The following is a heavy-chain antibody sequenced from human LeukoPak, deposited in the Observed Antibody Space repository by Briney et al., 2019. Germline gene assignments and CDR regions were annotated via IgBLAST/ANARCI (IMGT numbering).Heavy chain of an antibody. V-gene: IGHV3-21*01. J-gene: IGHJ4*02. Sequence: GGSLRLPCAASGFTFSSYSMNGVRRAPGKGLEWFSSISSSSSYIYYADSVKGRFTISRDNAKNSLYLQMNSLRAEDTAVYYCARPIAVAGTMGSDYWGQGTLVTVSS. CDR2: ISSSSSYI. D-gene: IGHD6-19*01. CDR1: GFTFSSYS. CDR3: ARPIAVAGTMGSDY.